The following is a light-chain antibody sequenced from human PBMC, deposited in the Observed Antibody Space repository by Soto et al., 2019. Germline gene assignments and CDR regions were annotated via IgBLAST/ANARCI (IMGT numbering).Light chain of an antibody. V-gene: IGLV2-11*01. J-gene: IGLJ2*01. CDR1: SSDVGVYNY. CDR2: DVS. CDR3: NSYASVNSPVL. Sequence: QSALTQPRSVSGSPGQSVTISCTGTSSDVGVYNYVSWYQQHPGKAPKLMIYDVSIRPSGVPDRFSGSKSGNTASLTISGLQSEDEADYYCNSYASVNSPVLFGGGTKVTVL.